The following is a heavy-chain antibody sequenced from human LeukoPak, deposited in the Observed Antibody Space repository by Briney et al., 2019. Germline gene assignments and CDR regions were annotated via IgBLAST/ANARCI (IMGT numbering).Heavy chain of an antibody. CDR1: GYIFTSYY. D-gene: IGHD5-18*01. CDR2: INPSGGST. J-gene: IGHJ5*02. CDR3: AREPPSQRTVVDTPT. V-gene: IGHV1-46*01. Sequence: ASVKVSCKASGYIFTSYYMQWVRQAPGQGLEWMGIINPSGGSTNYAQTFQGRVTMTRDTSTSTVYMELSSLRSEDTAVYYCAREPPSQRTVVDTPTWGQGTQVTVSS.